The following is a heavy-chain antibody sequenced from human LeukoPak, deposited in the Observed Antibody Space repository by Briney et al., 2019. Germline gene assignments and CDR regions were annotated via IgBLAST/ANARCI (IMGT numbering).Heavy chain of an antibody. V-gene: IGHV3-30*04. Sequence: GGSLRLSCAASGFTFNSYAMHWARQAPGKGLEWVAVISYDEKNMYYADSVKGRFTISRDNSEKKVYLQMNSLRAEDSAVYYCASDRVYSRSWYDYFSMDVWGKGTTVTVSS. CDR1: GFTFNSYA. CDR3: ASDRVYSRSWYDYFSMDV. D-gene: IGHD6-13*01. CDR2: ISYDEKNM. J-gene: IGHJ6*03.